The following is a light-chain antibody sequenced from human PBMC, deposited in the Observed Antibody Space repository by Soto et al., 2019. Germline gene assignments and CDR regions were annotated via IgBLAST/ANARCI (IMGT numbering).Light chain of an antibody. CDR3: QQRHNLPHT. Sequence: DIQMTQSPSSLSASVGDRVTITCQASQDVRKYLSWYQQKARKAPKLLIYDASNLETGVPSRFSGSGSGTDFTFTISSLQHEDIETYYCQQRHNLPHTFGPGTKVDIK. CDR1: QDVRKY. V-gene: IGKV1-33*01. J-gene: IGKJ3*01. CDR2: DAS.